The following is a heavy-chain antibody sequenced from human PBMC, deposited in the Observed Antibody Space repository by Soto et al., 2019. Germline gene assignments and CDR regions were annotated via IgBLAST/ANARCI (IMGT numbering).Heavy chain of an antibody. Sequence: PSETLSLTCTVSGGSISSYYWSWIRQPPGKGLEWIGYIYYSGSTNYNPSLKSRVTIPVDTSKNQFSLKLSSVTAADTAVYYCARDVGYGYFDYWGQGTLVTVSS. CDR1: GGSISSYY. CDR3: ARDVGYGYFDY. V-gene: IGHV4-59*01. CDR2: IYYSGST. J-gene: IGHJ4*02. D-gene: IGHD5-12*01.